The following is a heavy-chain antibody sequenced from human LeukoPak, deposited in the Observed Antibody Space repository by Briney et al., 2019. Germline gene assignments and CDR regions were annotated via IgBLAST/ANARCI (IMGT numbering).Heavy chain of an antibody. CDR1: GYTFTRYY. Sequence: ASVKVSCKTSGYTFTRYYMHWVRQAPGQGLEWMGWIDPTSGGTKSPQKFQGRVTMTRDTSINTAHMELSRLRSDDTAVYYCARDESAAAGTFDYWGQGTLVTVSS. J-gene: IGHJ4*02. D-gene: IGHD6-13*01. V-gene: IGHV1-2*02. CDR2: IDPTSGGT. CDR3: ARDESAAAGTFDY.